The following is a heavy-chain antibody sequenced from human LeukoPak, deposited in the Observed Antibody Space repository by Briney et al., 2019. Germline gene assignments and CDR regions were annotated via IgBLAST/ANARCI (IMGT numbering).Heavy chain of an antibody. D-gene: IGHD3-22*01. CDR2: IYSNDNS. Sequence: PGGSLRLSCSTSGFTVSSNFMSWVCQAPGKGLEWVSVIYSNDNSYYADSVKGRFTISRDTSKNTQYLQMNNLRAEDTAVYYCARAGYYFDNSGYYPPQFWGQGTLVTVSS. CDR3: ARAGYYFDNSGYYPPQF. J-gene: IGHJ4*02. V-gene: IGHV3-66*01. CDR1: GFTVSSNF.